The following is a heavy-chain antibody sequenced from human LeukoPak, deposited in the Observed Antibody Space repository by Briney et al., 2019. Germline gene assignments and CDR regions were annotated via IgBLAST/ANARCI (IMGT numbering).Heavy chain of an antibody. CDR3: AREGGFYRPLDY. Sequence: IPSETLSLTCGVSGGSVSSTNWWTWIRQPPGKGLEWIGEVHLDGRTNFNPSLKSRLTMSVDLSENHVSLNLTSVTAADTAVYYCAREGGFYRPLDYSGQGTLVTVSS. CDR1: GGSVSSTNW. V-gene: IGHV4-4*02. CDR2: VHLDGRT. J-gene: IGHJ4*02. D-gene: IGHD6-25*01.